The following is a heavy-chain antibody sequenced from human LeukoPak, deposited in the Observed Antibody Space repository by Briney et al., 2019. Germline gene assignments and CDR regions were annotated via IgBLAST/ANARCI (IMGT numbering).Heavy chain of an antibody. J-gene: IGHJ3*02. CDR1: GGSISSYS. D-gene: IGHD3-10*01. V-gene: IGHV4-59*01. CDR3: ARGWFGEGAGAFDI. CDR2: IYYSGST. Sequence: SETLSLTCTVSGGSISSYSWSWLRQPPGKGLEWVGYIYYSGSTNYNPSLKSRVTISVDTSKNQFSLKLSSVTAADTAVYYCARGWFGEGAGAFDIWGQGTMVTVSS.